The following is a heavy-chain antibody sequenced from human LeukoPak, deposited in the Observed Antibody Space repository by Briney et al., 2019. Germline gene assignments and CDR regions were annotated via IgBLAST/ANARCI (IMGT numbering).Heavy chain of an antibody. CDR3: ARDRDWAPGIAAL. D-gene: IGHD6-13*01. J-gene: IGHJ4*02. CDR2: INPSGGST. CDR1: GYTFTSYF. V-gene: IGHV1-46*01. Sequence: GASVKVSCKASGYTFTSYFIHWVGQAPGQGLEGMGIINPSGGSTSYAQKFQGRVTMTRDMSTSTVYMELSSLRSEDTAVYYCARDRDWAPGIAALWGQGTLVTVSS.